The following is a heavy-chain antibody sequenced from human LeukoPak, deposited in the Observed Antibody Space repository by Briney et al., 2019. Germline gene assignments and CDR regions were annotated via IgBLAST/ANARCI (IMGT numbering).Heavy chain of an antibody. CDR1: GFIFSSYW. CDR2: IKHDGSED. D-gene: IGHD4-17*01. J-gene: IGHJ3*02. V-gene: IGHV3-7*01. Sequence: GGSLRLSCAASGFIFSSYWMTWVRQAPGKGLEWVATIKHDGSEDYYLDSVKGRFTISRDNAKNSLYLQMNSLRAEDTAVFYCARGPHYGDPILGGAFDIWGQGTMVTVSS. CDR3: ARGPHYGDPILGGAFDI.